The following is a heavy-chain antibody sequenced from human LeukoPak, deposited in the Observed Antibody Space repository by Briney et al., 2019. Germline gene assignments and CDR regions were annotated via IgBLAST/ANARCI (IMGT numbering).Heavy chain of an antibody. CDR2: IYYSGST. Sequence: SETLSLTCTVSGYSISSGYYWGWIRQPPGKGLEWIGSIYYSGSTYYNPSLKSRVTISVDTSKNQFSLKLSSVTAADTAVYYCARTGYSGSPPGYWGQGTLVTVSS. V-gene: IGHV4-38-2*02. D-gene: IGHD1-26*01. J-gene: IGHJ4*02. CDR1: GYSISSGYY. CDR3: ARTGYSGSPPGY.